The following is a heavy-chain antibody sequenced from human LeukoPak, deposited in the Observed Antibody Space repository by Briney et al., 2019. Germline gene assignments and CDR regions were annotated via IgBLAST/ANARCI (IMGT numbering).Heavy chain of an antibody. CDR2: MYYSGST. V-gene: IGHV4-59*01. CDR3: ASLYSGSYDTGSFDYFNY. J-gene: IGHJ4*02. D-gene: IGHD1-26*01. CDR1: GGSISSYY. Sequence: PSETLSLTCTVSGGSISSYYWGWIRQPPGKGLEWIGYMYYSGSTNYNPSLKSRVTISVDTSKNQFSLKLSSVTAADTAVYYCASLYSGSYDTGSFDYFNYWGQGTLVTVSS.